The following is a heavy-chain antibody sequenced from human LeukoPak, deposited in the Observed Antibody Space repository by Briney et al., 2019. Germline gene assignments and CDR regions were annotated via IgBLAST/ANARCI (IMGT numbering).Heavy chain of an antibody. CDR3: TRRGYYYMDV. CDR2: IRSKANSYAT. J-gene: IGHJ6*03. CDR1: GFTFNNYW. V-gene: IGHV3-73*01. Sequence: GGSLRLSCVASGFTFNNYWMSWVRQASGKGLEWVGRIRSKANSYATAYAASVEGRFTISRDDSKNTAYLQMNSLKTEDTAVYYCTRRGYYYMDVWGKGTTVTVSS.